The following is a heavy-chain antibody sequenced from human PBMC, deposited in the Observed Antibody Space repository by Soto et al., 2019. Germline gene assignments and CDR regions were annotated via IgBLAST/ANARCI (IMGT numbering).Heavy chain of an antibody. D-gene: IGHD6-13*01. CDR3: TRDIADGDNY. CDR1: GFTFSGSA. V-gene: IGHV3-73*02. CDR2: IRSKANSYAT. J-gene: IGHJ4*02. Sequence: EVQLVESGGGLVQPGGSLKLSCAASGFTFSGSAMHWVRQASGKGLEWVGRIRSKANSYATAYAASVKGRFTISRDDSKNTAYLQMNSLKTEDTAVYYCTRDIADGDNYWGQGTLVTVSS.